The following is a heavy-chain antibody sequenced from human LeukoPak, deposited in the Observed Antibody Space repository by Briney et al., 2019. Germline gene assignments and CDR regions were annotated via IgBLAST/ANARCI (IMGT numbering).Heavy chain of an antibody. Sequence: GASVKVSCKASGYTFTGYYMHWVRQAPGRGLEWMGWINPNSGGTNYAQKFQGRVTMTRDTSISTAYMELSRLRSDDTAVYYCARDQGGTGTTSWFYYYMDVWGKGTTVTVSS. CDR2: INPNSGGT. D-gene: IGHD1-7*01. V-gene: IGHV1-2*02. J-gene: IGHJ6*03. CDR3: ARDQGGTGTTSWFYYYMDV. CDR1: GYTFTGYY.